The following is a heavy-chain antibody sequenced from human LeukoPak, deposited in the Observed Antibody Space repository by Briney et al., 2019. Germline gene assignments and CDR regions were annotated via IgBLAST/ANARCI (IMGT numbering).Heavy chain of an antibody. V-gene: IGHV4-39*07. CDR3: ARDQGGIAV. CDR1: GGSISSSSYY. D-gene: IGHD6-19*01. J-gene: IGHJ3*01. Sequence: SETLSLTCTVSGGSISSSSYYWGWIRQPPGKGLEWIGSIYYSGSTYYNPSLKSRVTISVDTSKNQFSLKLSSVTAADTAVYYCARDQGGIAVWGQGTMVTVSS. CDR2: IYYSGST.